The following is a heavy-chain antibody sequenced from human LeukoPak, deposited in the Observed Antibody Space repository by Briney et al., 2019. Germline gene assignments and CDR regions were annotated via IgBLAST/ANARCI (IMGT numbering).Heavy chain of an antibody. CDR3: AKVDYYDSSGYYLSLNGMDV. CDR1: GFTFSSYA. V-gene: IGHV3-23*01. J-gene: IGHJ6*02. Sequence: PGGSLRLYCAASGFTFSSYAMSWVRQAPGKGLEWVSAISGSGGSTYYADSVKGRFTISRDNSKNTLYLQMNSLRAEDTAVYYCAKVDYYDSSGYYLSLNGMDVWGQGTTVTVSS. D-gene: IGHD3-22*01. CDR2: ISGSGGST.